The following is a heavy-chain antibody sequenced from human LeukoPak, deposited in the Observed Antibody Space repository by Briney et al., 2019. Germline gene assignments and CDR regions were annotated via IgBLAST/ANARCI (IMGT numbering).Heavy chain of an antibody. D-gene: IGHD1-26*01. V-gene: IGHV3-13*01. CDR1: GFTFSRYD. CDR2: IGTAGDT. J-gene: IGHJ4*02. CDR3: VRGPSYDY. Sequence: PGGSLRLSRAASGFTFSRYDMHWVRQDTGKRLEWVSAIGTAGDTYYPGSVKGRFIISREDAKNSLYLQMNSLRAGDTAVYYCVRGPSYDYWGQGTLVTVSS.